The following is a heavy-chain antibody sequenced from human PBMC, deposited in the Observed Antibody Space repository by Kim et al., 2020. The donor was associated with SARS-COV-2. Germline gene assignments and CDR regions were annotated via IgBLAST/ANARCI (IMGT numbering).Heavy chain of an antibody. D-gene: IGHD3-10*01. J-gene: IGHJ4*02. CDR2: IRSKADTYAT. CDR3: SLYVSGIGY. V-gene: IGHV3-73*01. Sequence: GGSLRLSCAASGFTFSGSGVHWVRHSSGKGLEWVGRIRSKADTYATAYSTSLKGRFTISRDDSKNTAYLQMNSLKTEDTAVYYCSLYVSGIGYWGQGTLVTVSS. CDR1: GFTFSGSG.